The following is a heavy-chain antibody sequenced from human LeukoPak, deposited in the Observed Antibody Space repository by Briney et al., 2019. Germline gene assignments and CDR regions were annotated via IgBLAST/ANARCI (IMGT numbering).Heavy chain of an antibody. CDR3: ASASTYYDFWSGHLLFDY. CDR1: GGSFSGYY. Sequence: PSETLSLTCAVYGGSFSGYYWSWIRQPPGKGLEWIGYIYYSGSTNYNPSLKSRVTISVDTSKNQFSLKLSSVTAADTAVYYCASASTYYDFWSGHLLFDYWGQGTLVTVSS. CDR2: IYYSGST. V-gene: IGHV4-59*01. D-gene: IGHD3-3*01. J-gene: IGHJ4*02.